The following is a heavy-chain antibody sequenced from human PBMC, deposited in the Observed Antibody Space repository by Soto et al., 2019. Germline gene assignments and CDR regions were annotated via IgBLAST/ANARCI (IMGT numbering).Heavy chain of an antibody. D-gene: IGHD6-19*01. V-gene: IGHV3-23*01. CDR2: ISGSGGST. CDR1: GFTFSSYA. Sequence: EVQLLESGGGLVQPGGSLRLSCAASGFTFSSYAMNWVRQAPGRGLVWVSVISGSGGSTYYADSVKGRFTISRDNSKNTLYLQMNRLRGEDTAVYYCARRSSGWYFDYWGQGTVVTVSS. CDR3: ARRSSGWYFDY. J-gene: IGHJ4*02.